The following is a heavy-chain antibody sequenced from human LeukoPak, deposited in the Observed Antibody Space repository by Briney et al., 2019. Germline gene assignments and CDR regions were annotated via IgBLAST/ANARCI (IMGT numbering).Heavy chain of an antibody. CDR1: GGSISSYY. V-gene: IGHV4-59*08. J-gene: IGHJ4*02. CDR3: ARHVESSGWYAQFDY. Sequence: SETLSLTCTVSGGSISSYYWSWIRQPPGKGLEWIGYIYYSGSTNYNPSLKSRVTISVDTSKNQFSLKLSSVTAADTAVYYCARHVESSGWYAQFDYWGQGTLVTVSS. D-gene: IGHD6-19*01. CDR2: IYYSGST.